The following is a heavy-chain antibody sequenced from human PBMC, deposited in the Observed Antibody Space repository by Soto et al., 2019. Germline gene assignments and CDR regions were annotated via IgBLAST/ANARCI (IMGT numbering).Heavy chain of an antibody. CDR2: IYYSGST. CDR3: ARHTGDYAINWFDP. D-gene: IGHD4-17*01. J-gene: IGHJ5*02. Sequence: SETLSLTCTVSGGSISSSSYYWGWIRQPPGKGLEWIGSIYYSGSTNYNPSLKSRVTISVDTSKNQFSLKLSSVTAADTAVYYCARHTGDYAINWFDPWGQGTLVTVS. CDR1: GGSISSSSYY. V-gene: IGHV4-39*01.